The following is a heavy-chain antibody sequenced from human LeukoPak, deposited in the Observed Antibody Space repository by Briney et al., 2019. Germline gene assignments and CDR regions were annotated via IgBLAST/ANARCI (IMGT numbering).Heavy chain of an antibody. CDR1: GFTFSSYG. CDR2: IRYDGSNK. D-gene: IGHD3-10*01. J-gene: IGHJ4*02. CDR3: AKDSGDYGSGSYYKGDYFDY. V-gene: IGHV3-30*02. Sequence: QPGGSLRLSCAASGFTFSSYGMHWVRQAPGKGLEWVAFIRYDGSNKYYADSVKGRFTISRDNSKNSLYLQMNSLRTEDTALYYCAKDSGDYGSGSYYKGDYFDYWGQGTLVTVSS.